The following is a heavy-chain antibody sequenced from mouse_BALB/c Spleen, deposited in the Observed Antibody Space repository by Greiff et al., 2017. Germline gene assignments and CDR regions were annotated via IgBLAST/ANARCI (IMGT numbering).Heavy chain of an antibody. CDR2: ISYSGST. J-gene: IGHJ4*01. CDR3: ARSSYAMDY. V-gene: IGHV3-2*02. Sequence: EVQLVESGPGLVKPSQSLSLTCTVTGYSITSDYAWNWIRQFPGNKLEWMGYISYSGSTSYNPSLKSRISITRDTSKNQFFLQLNSVTTEDTATYYCARSSYAMDYWGQGTSVTVSS. CDR1: GYSITSDYA.